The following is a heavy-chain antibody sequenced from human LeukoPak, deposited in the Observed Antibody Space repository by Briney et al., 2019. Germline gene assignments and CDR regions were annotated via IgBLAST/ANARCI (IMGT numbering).Heavy chain of an antibody. J-gene: IGHJ6*03. Sequence: ASVKVSCKASGYTFTGYYMHRVRQAPGQGLEWMGWINPNSGGTNYAQKFQGRVTMTRDTSISTAYMELSRLRSDDTAVYYCARVRLPAAMVYYYMDVWGKGTTVTVSS. V-gene: IGHV1-2*02. D-gene: IGHD2-2*01. CDR1: GYTFTGYY. CDR2: INPNSGGT. CDR3: ARVRLPAAMVYYYMDV.